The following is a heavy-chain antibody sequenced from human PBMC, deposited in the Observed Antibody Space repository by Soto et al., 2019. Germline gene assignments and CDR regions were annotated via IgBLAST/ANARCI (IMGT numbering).Heavy chain of an antibody. V-gene: IGHV3-23*01. CDR2: ISGSGGST. D-gene: IGHD6-13*01. CDR3: AKSYSSNWYDYFDY. CDR1: EFTFSTYA. J-gene: IGHJ4*02. Sequence: PGGSLRLSCAAFEFTFSTYAMSWVRQAPGKGLEWVSAISGSGGSTYYADSVKGRFTISRDTSKNTLYLQMNSLRAEDTALYYCAKSYSSNWYDYFDYWGQGTLVTVSS.